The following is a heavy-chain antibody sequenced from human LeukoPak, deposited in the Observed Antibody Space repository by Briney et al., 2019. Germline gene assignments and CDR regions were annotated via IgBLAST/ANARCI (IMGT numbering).Heavy chain of an antibody. Sequence: GGSLRLSCAASGFTLSDHYMDWVRQTPAKGLEWVGRTRNKANSYTTEYAASVKGRFTISRDDPKKILYLQMNSLKTEDTAVYYCTRIGGDYAVDYWGQGTLVTVSS. J-gene: IGHJ4*02. CDR3: TRIGGDYAVDY. CDR2: TRNKANSYTT. CDR1: GFTLSDHY. V-gene: IGHV3-72*01. D-gene: IGHD4-17*01.